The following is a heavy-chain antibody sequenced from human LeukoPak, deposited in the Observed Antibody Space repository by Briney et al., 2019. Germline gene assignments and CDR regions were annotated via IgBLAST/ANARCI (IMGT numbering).Heavy chain of an antibody. V-gene: IGHV4-34*01. CDR1: GGSFSGYH. CDR2: INHSGST. J-gene: IGHJ4*02. CDR3: ARFIAAAGTTKFDY. Sequence: SETLSLTCGVYGGSFSGYHWNWIRQTPGKGLEWIGEINHSGSTNYNPSLKSRVTISVDTSKNQFSLKLSSVTAADTAVYYCARFIAAAGTTKFDYWGQGTLVTVSS. D-gene: IGHD6-13*01.